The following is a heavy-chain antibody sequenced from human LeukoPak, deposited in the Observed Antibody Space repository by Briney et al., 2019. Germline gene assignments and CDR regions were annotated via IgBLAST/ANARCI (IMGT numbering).Heavy chain of an antibody. D-gene: IGHD2-15*01. V-gene: IGHV3-74*01. CDR1: GITVSNNY. CDR2: ISGDGSIS. Sequence: GGSLRLSCAASGITVSNNYMSWVRQAPGKGLMWVSRISGDGSISHYADSVQGRFHISRDNAKNTVYLQMNSLRADDTAVYYCVRLLDFDYWGQGTLVTVCS. J-gene: IGHJ4*02. CDR3: VRLLDFDY.